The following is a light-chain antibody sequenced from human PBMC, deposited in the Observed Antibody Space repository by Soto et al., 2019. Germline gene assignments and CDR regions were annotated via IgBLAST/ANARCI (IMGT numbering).Light chain of an antibody. CDR1: SSNIGAGYD. Sequence: QSVLTQPPSVSGAPGQRVTISCTGSSSNIGAGYDVHWYQQLPGRAPKLLIYGNTNRPSGVPDRISGSTSGTSASLAITGLQSEDEAAYYCLSFDSSLSVVFGGGTQLTVL. CDR2: GNT. CDR3: LSFDSSLSVV. J-gene: IGLJ2*01. V-gene: IGLV1-40*01.